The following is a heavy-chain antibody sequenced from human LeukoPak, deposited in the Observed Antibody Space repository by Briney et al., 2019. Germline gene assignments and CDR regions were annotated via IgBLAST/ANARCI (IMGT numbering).Heavy chain of an antibody. CDR2: MNPNSGNT. D-gene: IGHD6-19*01. CDR3: ARDKWLDGFDP. J-gene: IGHJ5*02. V-gene: IGHV1-8*01. CDR1: GYTFTSYD. Sequence: ASVKVSCKASGYTFTSYDINWVRQATGEGLEWMGWMNPNSGNTGYAQKFQGRVIMTRNTSISTAYMELSSLRSEDTAVYYCARDKWLDGFDPWGQGTLVTVSS.